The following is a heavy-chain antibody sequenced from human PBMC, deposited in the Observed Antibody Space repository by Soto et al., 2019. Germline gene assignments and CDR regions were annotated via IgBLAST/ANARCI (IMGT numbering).Heavy chain of an antibody. CDR3: ASNYDFWSGYDYYYYYGMDV. J-gene: IGHJ6*02. Sequence: ESGGGVVQPGRSLRLSCAASGFTFSSYAMHWVRQAPGKGLEWVAVISYDGSNKYYADSVKGRFTISRDNSKNTLYLQMNSLRAEDTAVYYCASNYDFWSGYDYYYYYGMDVWGQGTTVTVSS. D-gene: IGHD3-3*01. CDR2: ISYDGSNK. CDR1: GFTFSSYA. V-gene: IGHV3-30-3*01.